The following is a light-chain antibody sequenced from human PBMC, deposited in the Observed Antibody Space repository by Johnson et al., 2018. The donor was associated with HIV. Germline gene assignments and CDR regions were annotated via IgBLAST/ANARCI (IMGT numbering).Light chain of an antibody. J-gene: IGLJ1*01. CDR1: SSDMGNYA. CDR2: ENN. CDR3: GTCDSSLRTGF. Sequence: QSALTQPPSVSAAPGQKVTISCSGSSSDMGNYAVSWYQQLPGTAPKLLIYENNKRPSGIPDRFSGSKSGTSATLGITGLQTGDEADDYCGTCDSSLRTGFFGTGTKVTVL. V-gene: IGLV1-51*02.